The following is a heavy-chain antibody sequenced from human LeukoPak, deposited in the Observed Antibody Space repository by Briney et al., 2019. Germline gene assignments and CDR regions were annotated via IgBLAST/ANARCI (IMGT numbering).Heavy chain of an antibody. CDR1: GFTFSNYG. Sequence: GGSLRLSCAAPGFTFSNYGMHWVRQAPGKGLEWVAAILYDGSDKYYGDSVKGRFTISRDNSKNTLYLQMNSLRAEDTAAYYCARAGYGDPHFDFWGQGTLVTVSS. CDR3: ARAGYGDPHFDF. V-gene: IGHV3-33*01. D-gene: IGHD4-17*01. J-gene: IGHJ4*02. CDR2: ILYDGSDK.